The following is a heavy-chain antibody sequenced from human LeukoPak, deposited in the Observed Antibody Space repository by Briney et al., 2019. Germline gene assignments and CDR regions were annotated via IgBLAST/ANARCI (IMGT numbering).Heavy chain of an antibody. CDR1: GFTFSSYS. CDR3: ARPVAGDQGYFDY. CDR2: ISSSSSTI. J-gene: IGHJ4*02. D-gene: IGHD4-17*01. V-gene: IGHV3-48*04. Sequence: GGSLRLSCAASGFTFSSYSMNWVRQAPGKGLEWVSYISSSSSTIYYADSVKGRFTISRDNAKNSLYLQMNSLRAEDTAVYYCARPVAGDQGYFDYWGQGTLVTVSS.